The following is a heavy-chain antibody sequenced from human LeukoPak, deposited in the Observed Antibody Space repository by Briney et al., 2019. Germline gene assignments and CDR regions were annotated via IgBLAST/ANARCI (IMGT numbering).Heavy chain of an antibody. D-gene: IGHD3-10*01. CDR3: ARDQDYYGSGSYGPDY. V-gene: IGHV4-38-2*02. CDR2: IYHSGST. Sequence: SETLSLTCTVSGYSITSGCYWGWIRQPPGKGLEWIGSIYHSGSTFYNPSLKSRVTISVDPSKNQFSLKLSSVTAADTAVYYCARDQDYYGSGSYGPDYWGQGILVTVSS. CDR1: GYSITSGCY. J-gene: IGHJ4*02.